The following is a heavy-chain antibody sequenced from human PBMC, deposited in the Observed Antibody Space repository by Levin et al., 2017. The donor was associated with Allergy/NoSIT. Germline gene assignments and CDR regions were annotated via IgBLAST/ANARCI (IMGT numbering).Heavy chain of an antibody. D-gene: IGHD3-22*01. CDR1: GGTFSSYA. J-gene: IGHJ6*02. CDR3: ARVITMIPRAYYYYYGMDV. Sequence: SVKVSCKASGGTFSSYAISWVRQAPGQGLEWMGRIIPILGIANYAQKFQGRVTITADKSTSTAYMELSSLRSEDTAVYYCARVITMIPRAYYYYYGMDVWGQATTVTVSS. CDR2: IIPILGIA. V-gene: IGHV1-69*04.